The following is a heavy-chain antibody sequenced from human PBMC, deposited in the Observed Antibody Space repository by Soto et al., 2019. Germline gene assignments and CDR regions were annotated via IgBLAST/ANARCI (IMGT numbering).Heavy chain of an antibody. CDR3: ARDPSIAVAGYWFDP. V-gene: IGHV3-21*01. J-gene: IGHJ5*02. Sequence: PGGSLRLSCAASGFTFSSYSMNWVRQAPGKGLEWVSSISSSSSYIYYADSVKGRFTISRDNAKNSLYLQMNSLRAEDTAVYYCARDPSIAVAGYWFDPWGQGTLVTVSS. CDR2: ISSSSSYI. CDR1: GFTFSSYS. D-gene: IGHD6-19*01.